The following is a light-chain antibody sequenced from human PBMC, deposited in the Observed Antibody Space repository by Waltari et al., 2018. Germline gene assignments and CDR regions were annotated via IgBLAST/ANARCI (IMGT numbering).Light chain of an antibody. CDR2: DAS. J-gene: IGKJ2*01. V-gene: IGKV3-11*01. CDR3: QQRSNSYT. Sequence: DIVLTPSPATLSCSPGERAPLSCRASQSVSSCLAWYQQKPGQAPRLLIYDASNRATGIPARFSGSGSGTDFTLTISSLEPEDCAVYYCQQRSNSYTFGQGTKLEIK. CDR1: QSVSSC.